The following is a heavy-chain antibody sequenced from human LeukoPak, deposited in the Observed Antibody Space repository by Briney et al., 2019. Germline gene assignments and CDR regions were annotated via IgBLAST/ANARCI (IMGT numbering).Heavy chain of an antibody. CDR3: AKDFRIGYSAHFDY. D-gene: IGHD2-21*01. Sequence: PGGSLRLSCEGSGFTFSNHAMSWVRQAPGNGLEWVSGISGAGGSIYYADSVKGRFSISRDNSKNTLYLQMDSLRGEDTAVYYCAKDFRIGYSAHFDYWGQGALVTVSS. CDR1: GFTFSNHA. J-gene: IGHJ4*02. CDR2: ISGAGGSI. V-gene: IGHV3-23*01.